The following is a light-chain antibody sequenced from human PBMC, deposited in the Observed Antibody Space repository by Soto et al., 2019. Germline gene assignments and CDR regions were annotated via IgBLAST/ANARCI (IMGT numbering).Light chain of an antibody. CDR3: SSYAGSNREV. J-gene: IGLJ2*01. CDR2: EVS. Sequence: QSALTQPASVSGSPGQSITISCTGTSSDVGNYIFVSWYRQHPGKAPKLMIYEVSKRPSGVPDRFSGSKSDNTASLTVSGLQAEDEADYYCSSYAGSNREVFGGGTKLTVL. V-gene: IGLV2-8*01. CDR1: SSDVGNYIF.